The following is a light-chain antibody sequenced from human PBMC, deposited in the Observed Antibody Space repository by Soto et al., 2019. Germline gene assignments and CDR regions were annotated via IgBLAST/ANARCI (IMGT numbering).Light chain of an antibody. J-gene: IGLJ1*01. CDR3: CSYVGSSTYV. V-gene: IGLV2-23*01. CDR1: TSDVENYVL. CDR2: EGS. Sequence: QSALTQPASVSVSPGQSIIISCTEATSDVENYVLVSWFQQHPGKAPRLIIYEGSRRPSGVSNRFSGSKSGKTASLTISGLQTEDEADYYCCSYVGSSTYVFGTGTQLTVL.